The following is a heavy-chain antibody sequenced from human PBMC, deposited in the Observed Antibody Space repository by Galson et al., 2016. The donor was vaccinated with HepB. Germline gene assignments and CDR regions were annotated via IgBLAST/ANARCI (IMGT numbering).Heavy chain of an antibody. J-gene: IGHJ4*02. D-gene: IGHD1-7*01. CDR3: ARTSPFNTGTFDY. CDR1: GDSVSSTSAN. V-gene: IGHV6-1*01. CDR2: TYYKSKWYN. Sequence: CAISGDSVSSTSANWNWIRQSLSRGLEWLGRTYYKSKWYNDYAVSVQSRITINPDTSKNQFSLQLDSMTPEDTAVYYCARTSPFNTGTFDYWGQGTLVTVSS.